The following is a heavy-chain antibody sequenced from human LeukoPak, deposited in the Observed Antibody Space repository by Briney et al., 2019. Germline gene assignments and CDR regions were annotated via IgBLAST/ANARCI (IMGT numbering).Heavy chain of an antibody. D-gene: IGHD5-18*01. CDR2: INPNSGGT. CDR3: ARVGSHSYGYHYYYYYMDV. CDR1: GYTFTGYY. J-gene: IGHJ6*03. Sequence: GASVKVSCKASGYTFTGYYMHWVRQAPGQGLEWMGWINPNSGGTNYAQKFQGRVTMTRDTSISTAYMELSRLRSDDTAVYYCARVGSHSYGYHYYYYYMDVWGKGTTVTVSS. V-gene: IGHV1-2*02.